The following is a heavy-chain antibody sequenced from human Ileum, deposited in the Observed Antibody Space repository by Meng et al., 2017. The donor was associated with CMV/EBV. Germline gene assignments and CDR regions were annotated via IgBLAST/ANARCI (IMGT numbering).Heavy chain of an antibody. V-gene: IGHV4-34*01. CDR3: ARRLYRYTYYFDL. J-gene: IGHJ4*02. D-gene: IGHD3-16*02. CDR2: INYVGRT. CDR1: GGSLRSYY. Sequence: QVPCPESGPGLLKPSETLSLTCAVYGGSLRSYYCNWIRQSPGKGLQWIAEINYVGRTNYNPSLASRVTISVDTSKNQFSLKLNSVTAADSAVYYCARRLYRYTYYFDLWGQGTLVTVSS.